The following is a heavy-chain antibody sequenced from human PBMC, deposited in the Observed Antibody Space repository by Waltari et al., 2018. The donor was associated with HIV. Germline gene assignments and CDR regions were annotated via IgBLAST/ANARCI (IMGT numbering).Heavy chain of an antibody. D-gene: IGHD5-18*01. CDR3: ARAMRRDTAIVTKYYFDY. CDR1: GYTFTSSG. CDR2: GSTDKWNT. V-gene: IGHV1-18*01. Sequence: QVQLVQSGAEVKKPGASVKVSCKASGYTFTSSGISWVRQAPGQGLEWMGWGSTDKWNTNYAKKLQGIITKTTNTTTSTGYMELRSLRSDDTAVYYCARAMRRDTAIVTKYYFDYWGQGTLVTVSS. J-gene: IGHJ4*02.